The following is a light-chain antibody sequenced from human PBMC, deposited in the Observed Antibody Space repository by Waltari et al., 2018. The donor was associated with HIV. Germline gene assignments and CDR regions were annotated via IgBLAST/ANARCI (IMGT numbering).Light chain of an antibody. CDR3: QQYYGAPLT. V-gene: IGKV4-1*01. J-gene: IGKJ4*01. CDR2: WVS. CDR1: QSILSTSNNPNY. Sequence: IVMTQSPDSLAVSLGERATIHCKSIQSILSTSNNPNYFALYQQKPGQPPKLLSDWVSTRKSGGPDRFSGSGSGTDFTFAISSLQPEDVAVYYCQQYYGAPLTFGGGTKVEIK.